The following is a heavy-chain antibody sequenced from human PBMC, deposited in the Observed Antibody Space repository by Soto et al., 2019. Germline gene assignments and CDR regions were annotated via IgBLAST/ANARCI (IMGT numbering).Heavy chain of an antibody. CDR2: INHSGST. D-gene: IGHD2-15*01. J-gene: IGHJ5*02. CDR1: GGSFGGHY. V-gene: IGHV4-34*01. CDR3: ARDDCSGGGCYYRFDP. Sequence: PLQTLSLTCVVEGGSFGGHYWSWIRKPPGKGLEWIGEINHSGSTNYNPSLKSRVTISVDTSKNQVSLKLSSVTAADTAVYYCARDDCSGGGCYYRFDPWGQGSLVTVSS.